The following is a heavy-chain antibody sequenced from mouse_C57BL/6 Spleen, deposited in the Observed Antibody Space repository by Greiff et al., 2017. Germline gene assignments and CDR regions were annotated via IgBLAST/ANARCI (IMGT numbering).Heavy chain of an antibody. J-gene: IGHJ4*01. CDR1: GYTFTSYW. CDR3: ARDDGSSQYYAMDY. D-gene: IGHD1-1*01. Sequence: VQLQQSGAELVRPGTSVKLSCKASGYTFTSYWMHWVKQRPGQGLERIGVIDPSDSYTNCNQKCKGKATLTVDTSSSTDYMQLSSLTSVDSAVYYCARDDGSSQYYAMDYWGQGTSVTVSS. CDR2: IDPSDSYT. V-gene: IGHV1-59*01.